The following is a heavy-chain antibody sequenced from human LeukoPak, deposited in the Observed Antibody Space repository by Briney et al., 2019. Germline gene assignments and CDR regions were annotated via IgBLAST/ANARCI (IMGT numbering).Heavy chain of an antibody. CDR1: GFTVSSNY. CDR3: ARAVLATKSEHWFDS. Sequence: GGSLRLSCAASGFTVSSNYMSWVRQAPGKGLEWVSVIYSGGSTYYADSVKGRFTISRDNSKNTLYLQMNSLRAEDTAMYYCARAVLATKSEHWFDSWGQGTLVTVSS. D-gene: IGHD1-1*01. CDR2: IYSGGST. J-gene: IGHJ5*01. V-gene: IGHV3-53*01.